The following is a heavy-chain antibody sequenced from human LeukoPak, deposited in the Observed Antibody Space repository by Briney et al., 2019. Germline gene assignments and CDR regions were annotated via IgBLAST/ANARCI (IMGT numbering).Heavy chain of an antibody. Sequence: GGTLRLSCAASGFTFSNYALSWVRQAPGKGLEWVSCISGGGGDTNYAGSVKGRFTISRDNSKNTLYLQMNSLRAEDAAVYYCARRYMATSAEDFDYWGQGTLVTVSS. CDR2: ISGGGGDT. CDR1: GFTFSNYA. J-gene: IGHJ4*02. CDR3: ARRYMATSAEDFDY. D-gene: IGHD5-24*01. V-gene: IGHV3-23*01.